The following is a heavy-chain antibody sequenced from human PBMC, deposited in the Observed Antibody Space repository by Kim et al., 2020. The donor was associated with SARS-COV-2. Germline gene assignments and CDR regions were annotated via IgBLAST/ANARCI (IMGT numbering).Heavy chain of an antibody. J-gene: IGHJ4*02. Sequence: SYAQKFQDRVTITADTSTRTAYMELSSLRSEDTAVYYCARLTVTTFDYWGQGTLVTVSS. CDR3: ARLTVTTFDY. V-gene: IGHV1-69*02. D-gene: IGHD4-17*01.